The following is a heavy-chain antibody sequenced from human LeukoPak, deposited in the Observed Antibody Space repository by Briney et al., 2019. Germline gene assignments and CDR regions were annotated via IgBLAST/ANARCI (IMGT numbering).Heavy chain of an antibody. V-gene: IGHV4-59*01. CDR2: IYYSGST. CDR3: ARVMVTTGWFDP. D-gene: IGHD4-17*01. J-gene: IGHJ5*02. Sequence: SETLSLTCTVSGGSISSYYWSWIRQPPGKGLEWIGYIYYSGSTNYNPSLKSRVTISVDTSKNQFSLKLSSVTAADTAVYYCARVMVTTGWFDPWGQGTLVSVSS. CDR1: GGSISSYY.